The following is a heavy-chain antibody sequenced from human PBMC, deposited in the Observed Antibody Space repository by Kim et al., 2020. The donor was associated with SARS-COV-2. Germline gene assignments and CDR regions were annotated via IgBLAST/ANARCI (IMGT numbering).Heavy chain of an antibody. CDR3: ARVVSQLGVFDY. D-gene: IGHD6-13*01. Sequence: YYADSVKGRFTISRDNSKNTLYLQMNSLRAEDTAVYYCARVVSQLGVFDYWGQGTLVTVSS. V-gene: IGHV3-33*01. J-gene: IGHJ4*02.